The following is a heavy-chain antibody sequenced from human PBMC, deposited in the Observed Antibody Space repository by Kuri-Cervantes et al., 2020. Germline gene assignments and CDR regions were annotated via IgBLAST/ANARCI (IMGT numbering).Heavy chain of an antibody. Sequence: GGSLRLSCAASGFTVSSNYMSWVRQAPGKGLEWVSVIYSGGSTYYADSVKGRFTISRDNSKNTLYLQMNSLRAEDTAVYYCARDDISGSSLGSYYFDYWGQGTLVTVSS. CDR1: GFTVSSNY. D-gene: IGHD1-26*01. CDR3: ARDDISGSSLGSYYFDY. J-gene: IGHJ4*02. V-gene: IGHV3-66*01. CDR2: IYSGGST.